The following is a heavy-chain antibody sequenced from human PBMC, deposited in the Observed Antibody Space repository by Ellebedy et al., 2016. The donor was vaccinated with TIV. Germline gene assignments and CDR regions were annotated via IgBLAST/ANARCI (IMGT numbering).Heavy chain of an antibody. Sequence: GGSLRLSCAASGFTFSTYWMTWVRQAPGKGLEWVANIKQDGSEKFYAGSVKGRFTISRANAKNSLYLQMNSLRAEDTAVYYCSAGTGKTDFDYWGQGTLVTVSS. J-gene: IGHJ4*02. V-gene: IGHV3-7*03. CDR1: GFTFSTYW. CDR2: IKQDGSEK. CDR3: SAGTGKTDFDY. D-gene: IGHD7-27*01.